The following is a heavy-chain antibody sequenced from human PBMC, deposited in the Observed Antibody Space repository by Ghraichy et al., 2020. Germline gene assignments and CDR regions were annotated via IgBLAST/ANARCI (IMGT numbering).Heavy chain of an antibody. CDR2: IHYSGIT. D-gene: IGHD5-24*01. V-gene: IGHV4-59*01. Sequence: GSLSLTCTVSGASISDYYWTWIRQPPGKGLEWIGYIHYSGITNYNLALKSRVTISVDTSKNQFSLDLRSVTAADTAVYYCARGHDGYSYWGQGTLITVSS. J-gene: IGHJ4*02. CDR1: GASISDYY. CDR3: ARGHDGYSY.